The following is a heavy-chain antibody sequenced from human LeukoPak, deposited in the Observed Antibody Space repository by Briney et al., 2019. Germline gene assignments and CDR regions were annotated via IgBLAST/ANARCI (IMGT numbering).Heavy chain of an antibody. D-gene: IGHD6-19*01. Sequence: GGSLRLSCAASGFTFSSYWMSWVRQAPGKGLEWVANIKQDGSEKYYVDSVKGRFTISRDNAKNSLYLQMNSQRAEDTAVYYCARDSSSGWYDYFDYWGQGTLVTVSS. CDR3: ARDSSSGWYDYFDY. CDR1: GFTFSSYW. V-gene: IGHV3-7*01. J-gene: IGHJ4*02. CDR2: IKQDGSEK.